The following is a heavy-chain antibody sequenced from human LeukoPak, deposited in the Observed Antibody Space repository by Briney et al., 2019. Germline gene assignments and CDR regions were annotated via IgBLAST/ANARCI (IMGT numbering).Heavy chain of an antibody. CDR2: IYYSGST. D-gene: IGHD3-10*01. Sequence: SETLSLTCTVSGGSISSYYWSWIRQPPGKGLEWIGYIYYSGSTYYNPSLKSRVTISVDTSKNQFSLKLSSVTAADTAVYYCARVWGDRLLWFGELDYYFDYWGQGTLVTVSS. CDR1: GGSISSYY. V-gene: IGHV4-59*08. J-gene: IGHJ4*02. CDR3: ARVWGDRLLWFGELDYYFDY.